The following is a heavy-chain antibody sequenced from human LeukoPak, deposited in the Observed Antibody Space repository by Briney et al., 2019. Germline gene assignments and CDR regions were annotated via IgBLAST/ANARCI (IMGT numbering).Heavy chain of an antibody. CDR2: INHSGST. D-gene: IGHD3-10*01. CDR3: ARILLWFGVGDYMDV. V-gene: IGHV4-39*07. J-gene: IGHJ6*03. Sequence: TSETLSLTCTVSGGSISSSSYYWSWIRQPPGKGLEWIGEINHSGSTNYNPSLKSRVTISVDTSKNQFSLKLSSVTAADTAVYYCARILLWFGVGDYMDVWGKGTTVTISS. CDR1: GGSISSSSYY.